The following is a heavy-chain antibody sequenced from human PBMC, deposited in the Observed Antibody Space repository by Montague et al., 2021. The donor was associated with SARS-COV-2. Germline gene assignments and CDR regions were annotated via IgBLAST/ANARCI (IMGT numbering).Heavy chain of an antibody. Sequence: SETLSLTCTVSGGSISSSSYYWGWIRQPPGKGLEWIGYIYYSGSTNYNPSLKSRVTISVDTSKNQFSLKLSSVTAADTAVYYCASQVPDFWSCIDCWGQGTLVTVSS. CDR3: ASQVPDFWSCIDC. J-gene: IGHJ4*02. V-gene: IGHV4-61*05. D-gene: IGHD3-3*01. CDR1: GGSISSSSYY. CDR2: IYYSGST.